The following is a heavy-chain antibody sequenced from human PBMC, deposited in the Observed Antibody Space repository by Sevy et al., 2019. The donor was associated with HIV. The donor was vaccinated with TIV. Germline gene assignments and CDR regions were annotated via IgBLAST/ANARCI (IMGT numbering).Heavy chain of an antibody. D-gene: IGHD1-26*01. CDR2: IHYSGST. Sequence: SETLSLTWTVSGGSVSSGSYFWSWIRQPPGKGLEWIGYIHYSGSTNYNPSLKSRVTISVDTSKNQFSLNLTSVTAADTAVYYCARDSGTYPYYFDYWGQGTLVTVSS. CDR1: GGSVSSGSYF. V-gene: IGHV4-61*01. J-gene: IGHJ4*02. CDR3: ARDSGTYPYYFDY.